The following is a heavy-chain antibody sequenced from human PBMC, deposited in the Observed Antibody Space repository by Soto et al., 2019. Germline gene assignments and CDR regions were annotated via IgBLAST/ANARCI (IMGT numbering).Heavy chain of an antibody. CDR1: GYSFTSYW. D-gene: IGHD6-13*01. J-gene: IGHJ6*02. CDR3: ARPRSSSRNYYGMDV. Sequence: GESLKISCKGSGYSFTSYWIGWVRQMPGKGLEWMGIIYPGDSDTRYSPSFQGQVTISADKSISTAYLQWSSLKASDTAMYYCARPRSSSRNYYGMDVWGQGTTVTISS. CDR2: IYPGDSDT. V-gene: IGHV5-51*01.